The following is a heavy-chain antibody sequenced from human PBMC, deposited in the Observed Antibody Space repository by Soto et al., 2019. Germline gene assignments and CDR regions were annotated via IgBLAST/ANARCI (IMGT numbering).Heavy chain of an antibody. CDR1: GYTFTSYD. CDR2: MNPNSANT. D-gene: IGHD1-1*01. CDR3: ARERYGLFDY. V-gene: IGHV1-8*01. J-gene: IGHJ4*02. Sequence: QVQLVQSGAEVKKPGASVKVSCKASGYTFTSYDINWVRQATGQGLEWMGWMNPNSANTGYAQKYKGRGTMTRNTAISTGYMELSSLRAEDTAVYYCARERYGLFDYWGQGTLVTVSS.